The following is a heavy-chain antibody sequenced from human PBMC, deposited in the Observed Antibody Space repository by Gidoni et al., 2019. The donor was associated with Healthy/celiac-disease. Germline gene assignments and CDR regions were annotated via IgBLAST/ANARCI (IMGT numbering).Heavy chain of an antibody. CDR3: ARGYCSGGSCYSGDAFDI. J-gene: IGHJ3*02. D-gene: IGHD2-15*01. CDR1: GFSFSSDS. CDR2: ISSRSYTI. V-gene: IGHV3-48*02. Sequence: EVQLVESGGGLVQPGGSLRLSCAASGFSFSSDSMNWVRQAPGKGLAWVSYISSRSYTIYYADSVKGRFTISRDNAKNSLYLQMNSLRDEDTALYYCARGYCSGGSCYSGDAFDIWGQGTMVTVSS.